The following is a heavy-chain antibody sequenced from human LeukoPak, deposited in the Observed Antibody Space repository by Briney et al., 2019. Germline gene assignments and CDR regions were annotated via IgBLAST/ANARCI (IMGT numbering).Heavy chain of an antibody. Sequence: GGSLRLSCAASGFTFSSYGMHWVRQAPGKGLEWVAFIRYDGSNKYYADSVKGRFTISRDNSKNTLYLQMNSLRAEDTAVYYCAKDTVVVAATLPTNWFDPWGQGTLVTVSS. CDR2: IRYDGSNK. V-gene: IGHV3-30*02. CDR3: AKDTVVVAATLPTNWFDP. J-gene: IGHJ5*02. D-gene: IGHD2-15*01. CDR1: GFTFSSYG.